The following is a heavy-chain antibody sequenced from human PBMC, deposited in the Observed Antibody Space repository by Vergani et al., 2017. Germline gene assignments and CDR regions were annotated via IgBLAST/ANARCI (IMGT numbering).Heavy chain of an antibody. Sequence: QVQLVESGGGLVKPGGSLRLSCAASGFTFSDYCMSRIRQAPGKGLEWVSYISSSCSTIYYADAVKGRLTIPRDNAKNSLYLQMNSLRAEDTAVYYCAGSPTVVTSGRFNYWGQGTLVTVSS. D-gene: IGHD4-23*01. CDR1: GFTFSDYC. CDR3: AGSPTVVTSGRFNY. CDR2: ISSSCSTI. V-gene: IGHV3-11*01. J-gene: IGHJ4*02.